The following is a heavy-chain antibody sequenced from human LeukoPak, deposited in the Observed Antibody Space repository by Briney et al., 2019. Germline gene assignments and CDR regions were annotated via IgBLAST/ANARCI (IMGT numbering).Heavy chain of an antibody. CDR2: IYYRGNA. D-gene: IGHD3-22*01. CDR3: AREEDRSGD. V-gene: IGHV4-39*07. Sequence: KTSETLSLTCTVSGGSISSSNYYWAWIRQPPGQGLEWIGSIYYRGNAYYNLSLKSRVTISVDTSKNQFSLSLSSVTAADTAVYYCAREEDRSGDWGQGTLVTVTS. J-gene: IGHJ4*02. CDR1: GGSISSSNYY.